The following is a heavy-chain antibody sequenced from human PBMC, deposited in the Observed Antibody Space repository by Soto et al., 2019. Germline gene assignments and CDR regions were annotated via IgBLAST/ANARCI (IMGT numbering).Heavy chain of an antibody. J-gene: IGHJ5*02. CDR3: ARVRSTSWVWFDP. D-gene: IGHD2-2*01. CDR2: IYYSGST. CDR1: GGSVSSGSYY. V-gene: IGHV4-61*01. Sequence: PSETLSLTCTVSGGSVSSGSYYWSWIRQPPGKGLEWIGYIYYSGSTNYNPSLKSRFTISVDTSKNQFSLKLSSVTAADTAVYYCARVRSTSWVWFDPWGQGTLVTVYS.